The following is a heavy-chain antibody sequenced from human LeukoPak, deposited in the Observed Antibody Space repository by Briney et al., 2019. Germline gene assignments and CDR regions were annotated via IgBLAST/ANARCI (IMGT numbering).Heavy chain of an antibody. CDR3: ARDIVVVVAATEDAFDI. Sequence: GSSVKVSCKASGGTFSSYAISWVRPAPGQGLEWMGRIIPILGIANYAQKFQGRVTITADKSTSTAYMELSSLRSEDTAVYYCARDIVVVVAATEDAFDIWGQGTMVTVSS. CDR1: GGTFSSYA. D-gene: IGHD2-15*01. J-gene: IGHJ3*02. CDR2: IIPILGIA. V-gene: IGHV1-69*04.